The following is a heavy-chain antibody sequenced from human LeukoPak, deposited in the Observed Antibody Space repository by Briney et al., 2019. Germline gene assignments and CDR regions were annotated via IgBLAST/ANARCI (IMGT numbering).Heavy chain of an antibody. Sequence: PSETLSLTCTVSGGSISSYYWSWIRQPAGKGLEWIGRIHTSGNTNYNPSLKSRVTMSVDTSKNQFSLNLTSVTAADTAVYYRAREGGAARYFDYWGQGILVTVSS. CDR2: IHTSGNT. J-gene: IGHJ4*02. V-gene: IGHV4-4*07. CDR1: GGSISSYY. CDR3: AREGGAARYFDY. D-gene: IGHD6-6*01.